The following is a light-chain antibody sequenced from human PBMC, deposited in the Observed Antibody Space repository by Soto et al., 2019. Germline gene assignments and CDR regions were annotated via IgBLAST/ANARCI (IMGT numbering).Light chain of an antibody. Sequence: DIQMTQSPSTLSAFVGDRVTITCRASQSISSWLAWYQQKPGKAPKLLIYAASGLASGVPSRFSGSVSGTEFTLTISSLQPDDFATYYCQRYDTYSWTFGQGTKVDIK. CDR2: AAS. V-gene: IGKV1-5*03. CDR1: QSISSW. J-gene: IGKJ1*01. CDR3: QRYDTYSWT.